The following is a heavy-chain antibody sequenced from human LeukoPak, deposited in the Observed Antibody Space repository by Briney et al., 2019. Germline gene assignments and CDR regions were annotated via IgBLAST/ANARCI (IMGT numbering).Heavy chain of an antibody. CDR1: GSTFSSYS. D-gene: IGHD3-10*01. CDR3: ARDMTMVRGVIDY. Sequence: GGSLRLSCAASGSTFSSYSMNWVRQAPGKGLEWVSSISSSSSYIYYADSVKGRFTISRDNAKNSLYLQMNSLRAEDTAVYYCARDMTMVRGVIDYWGQGTLVTVSS. V-gene: IGHV3-21*01. CDR2: ISSSSSYI. J-gene: IGHJ4*02.